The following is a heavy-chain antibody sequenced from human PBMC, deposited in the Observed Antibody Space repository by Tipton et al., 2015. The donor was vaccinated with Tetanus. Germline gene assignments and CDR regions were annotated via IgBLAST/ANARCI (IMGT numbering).Heavy chain of an antibody. CDR3: ARRSYCSSSRCFDAFDL. J-gene: IGHJ3*01. CDR2: IYYSGST. V-gene: IGHV4-59*01. D-gene: IGHD2-2*01. Sequence: TLSLTYTVSGDSISSYYWSWIRQPPGKGLEWIGYIYYSGSTNYSPSLKSRVAISMDTSKNQISLKLSSVTAADTAVYYCARRSYCSSSRCFDAFDLWGQGTMVTVSS. CDR1: GDSISSYY.